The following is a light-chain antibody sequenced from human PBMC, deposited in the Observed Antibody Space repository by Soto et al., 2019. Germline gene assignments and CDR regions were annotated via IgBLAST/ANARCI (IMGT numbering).Light chain of an antibody. CDR3: QQSYRTLSIS. CDR1: EGISRH. CDR2: AAS. V-gene: IGKV1-39*01. Sequence: DIQMTQSPSSLSASVGYRVTITCRASEGISRHLNWYQQKPGKAPNLLIYAASTLQNGVTSRFSGSGSGTDFTLALSSLQPEDFATYYCQQSYRTLSISFGLGTRLEIK. J-gene: IGKJ5*01.